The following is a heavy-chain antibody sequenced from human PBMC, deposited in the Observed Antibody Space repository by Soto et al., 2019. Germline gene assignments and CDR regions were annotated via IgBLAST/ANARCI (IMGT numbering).Heavy chain of an antibody. Sequence: VGSLRLSCAASGFIFSSYGMHWVRQAPGKGLEWVAVIWYDGSNKYYADSVKGRFTISRDNSKNTLYLQMNSLRAEDTAVYYCARDGDYNWNQAGNRYYDILLGLHYWGKGTLVTVSS. V-gene: IGHV3-33*01. J-gene: IGHJ4*02. CDR2: IWYDGSNK. CDR3: ARDGDYNWNQAGNRYYDILLGLHY. D-gene: IGHD3-9*01. CDR1: GFIFSSYG.